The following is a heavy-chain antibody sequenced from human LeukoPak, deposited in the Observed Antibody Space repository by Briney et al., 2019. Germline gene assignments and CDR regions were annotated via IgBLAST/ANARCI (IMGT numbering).Heavy chain of an antibody. CDR2: VDPEDGET. J-gene: IGHJ4*02. CDR3: ARSRYYYDSSGYYFDY. CDR1: GYTFTDYY. D-gene: IGHD3-22*01. Sequence: ASVKISCKVSGYTFTDYYMHWVQQAPGKGLEWMGLVDPEDGETIYAEKFQGRVTITADTSTDTAYMELSSLRSEDMAVYYCARSRYYYDSSGYYFDYWGQGTLVTVSS. V-gene: IGHV1-69-2*01.